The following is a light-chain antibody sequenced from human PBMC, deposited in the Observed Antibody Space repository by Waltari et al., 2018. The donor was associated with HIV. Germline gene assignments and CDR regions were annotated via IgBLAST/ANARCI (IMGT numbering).Light chain of an antibody. V-gene: IGKV3-20*01. CDR2: SAS. J-gene: IGKJ1*01. CDR1: QSVSSNY. Sequence: EIVLTQSPATLSVSPGETAILSCRASQSVSSNYLAWYQQKPGQALRLLIYSASRRASGIPDRFGGSGSGTDFTLTISRLEPEDFAVYYCQQYGSSPSWTFGQGTKVEIK. CDR3: QQYGSSPSWT.